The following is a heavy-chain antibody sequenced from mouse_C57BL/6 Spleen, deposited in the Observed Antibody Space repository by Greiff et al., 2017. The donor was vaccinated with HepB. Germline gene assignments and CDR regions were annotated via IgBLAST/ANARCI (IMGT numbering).Heavy chain of an antibody. CDR1: GYTFTDYY. CDR2: INPYNGGT. V-gene: IGHV1-19*01. D-gene: IGHD3-1*01. Sequence: VQLQQSGPVLVKPGASVKMSCKASGYTFTDYYMNWVKQSHGKSLEWIGVINPYNGGTSYNQKFKGKATLTVDKSSSTAYMELNSLTSEDSAVYYCARDEGYDYEAMDYWGQGTSVTVSS. J-gene: IGHJ4*01. CDR3: ARDEGYDYEAMDY.